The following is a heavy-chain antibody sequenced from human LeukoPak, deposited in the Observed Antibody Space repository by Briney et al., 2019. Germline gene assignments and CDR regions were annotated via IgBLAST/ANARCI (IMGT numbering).Heavy chain of an antibody. Sequence: PKASVKVSCKASGYTFTGYYMHWVRQAPGQGLEWMGWINPNSGGTNYAQKFQGRVTMTRDTSISTAYMELSSLRSDDTAVYYCARGSHSDYLSIDYWGQGTLVTVSS. CDR2: INPNSGGT. D-gene: IGHD4-11*01. V-gene: IGHV1-2*02. J-gene: IGHJ4*02. CDR1: GYTFTGYY. CDR3: ARGSHSDYLSIDY.